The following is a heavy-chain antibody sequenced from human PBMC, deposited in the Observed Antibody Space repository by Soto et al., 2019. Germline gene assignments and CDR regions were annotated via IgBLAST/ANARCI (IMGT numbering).Heavy chain of an antibody. D-gene: IGHD1-26*01. J-gene: IGHJ5*02. CDR3: ERDGGGFNWFDP. CDR1: GFTFSSYA. V-gene: IGHV3-30-3*01. CDR2: ISYDGSNK. Sequence: QVQLVESGGGVVQPGRSLRLSCAASGFTFSSYAMHWVRQAPGKGLEWVAVISYDGSNKYYADSVKGRFTISRDNSKNTLYLQMNSLRAEDTAVYYCERDGGGFNWFDPWGQGTLVTVCS.